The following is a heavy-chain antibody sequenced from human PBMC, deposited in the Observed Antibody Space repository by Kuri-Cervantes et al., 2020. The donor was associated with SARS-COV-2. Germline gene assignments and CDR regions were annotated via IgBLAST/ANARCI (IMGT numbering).Heavy chain of an antibody. CDR2: LDTSGST. CDR1: GYSISSGYY. V-gene: IGHV4-38-2*02. J-gene: IGHJ4*02. Sequence: GSLRLSCTVSGYSISSGYYWGWIRQPPGKGLEWIGHLDTSGSTTYNPSLRGRVTISLDPSNNQVSLSLTSTTAADTAVYYCGKVSWLQLWRRYSDSWGQGTLVTVSS. CDR3: GKVSWLQLWRRYSDS. D-gene: IGHD5-24*01.